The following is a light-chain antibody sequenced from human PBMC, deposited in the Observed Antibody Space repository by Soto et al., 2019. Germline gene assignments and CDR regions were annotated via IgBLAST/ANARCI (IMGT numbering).Light chain of an antibody. CDR2: HAS. V-gene: IGKV1-5*01. J-gene: IGKJ1*01. CDR1: QSVSGW. Sequence: DIQMTHSPSTLSASVGDTVTVTCRASQSVSGWLAWYQQKPGEAPKLLIYHASTLESGVPSRFSGSGSGTEFTLTISSLQPDDFATYYCQHYNSYSEAFGQGTKVDIK. CDR3: QHYNSYSEA.